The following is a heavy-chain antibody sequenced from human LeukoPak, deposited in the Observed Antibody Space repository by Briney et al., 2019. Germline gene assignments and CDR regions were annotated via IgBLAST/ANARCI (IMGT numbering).Heavy chain of an antibody. V-gene: IGHV1-18*01. CDR1: GYTFTSYG. CDR2: ISAYNGNT. CDR3: ARAYDSSGYYYFDAFDI. J-gene: IGHJ3*02. D-gene: IGHD3-22*01. Sequence: ASVKVSCKASGYTFTSYGISWVRQAPGQGLEWMGWISAYNGNTNYAQKLQGRVTMTTDTSTSTAYMELRSLRSDDTAVYYCARAYDSSGYYYFDAFDIWGQGTMVTVSS.